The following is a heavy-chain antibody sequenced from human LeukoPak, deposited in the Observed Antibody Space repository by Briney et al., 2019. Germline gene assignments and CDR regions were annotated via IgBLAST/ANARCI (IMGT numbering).Heavy chain of an antibody. J-gene: IGHJ5*02. CDR3: ASVKWELGS. Sequence: SETLSLTCTVSGGSISSSSYYWGWIRQPPGKGLEWIGSIYYSGSTYYNPSLKSRVTISVDTSKNQFSLKLSSVTAADTAVYYCASVKWELGSWGQGTLVTVSP. V-gene: IGHV4-39*01. D-gene: IGHD1-26*01. CDR1: GGSISSSSYY. CDR2: IYYSGST.